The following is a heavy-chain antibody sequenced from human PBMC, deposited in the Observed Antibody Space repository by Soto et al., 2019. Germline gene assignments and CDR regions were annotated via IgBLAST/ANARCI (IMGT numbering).Heavy chain of an antibody. D-gene: IGHD6-25*01. J-gene: IGHJ6*02. CDR2: IYSSGNT. Sequence: SETLSLTCTVSGGSISSYYWSWIRQPPGKGLEWIAYIYSSGNTNYNPSLKSRVTISVDTSKNQFSLQVSSVTAADTAVYYCAREGGSPGAVGMDVWGQGTTVP. CDR1: GGSISSYY. CDR3: AREGGSPGAVGMDV. V-gene: IGHV4-59*01.